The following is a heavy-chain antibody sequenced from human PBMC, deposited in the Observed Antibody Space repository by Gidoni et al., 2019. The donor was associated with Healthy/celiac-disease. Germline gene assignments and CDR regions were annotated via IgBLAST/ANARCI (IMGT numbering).Heavy chain of an antibody. D-gene: IGHD3-22*01. CDR2: INHSGST. Sequence: VQLQQQGAGLLQSSETLSLPAAVYGGSLSVSYCSWIRQPPGKGLEWIGEINHSGSTNYNPSLKSRVTISVDTSKNQFSLKLSSVTAADTSVYYCARVGYYYDSSGYYYVYDYWGQGTLVTVSS. CDR3: ARVGYYYDSSGYYYVYDY. V-gene: IGHV4-34*01. CDR1: GGSLSVSY. J-gene: IGHJ4*02.